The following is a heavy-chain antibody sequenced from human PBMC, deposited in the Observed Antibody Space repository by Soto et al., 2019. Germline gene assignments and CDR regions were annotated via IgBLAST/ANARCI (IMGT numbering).Heavy chain of an antibody. J-gene: IGHJ5*02. V-gene: IGHV1-69*08. CDR3: ARDKGYSSSSGWFDP. CDR1: GGTFSSYT. CDR2: IIPILGIA. Sequence: QVQLVQSGAEVKKPGSSVKVSCKASGGTFSSYTISWVRQAPGQGLEWMGRIIPILGIANYGQKFQGRVTITADKSTSTAYMELSSLRSEDTAVYYCARDKGYSSSSGWFDPWGQGTLVTVSS. D-gene: IGHD6-6*01.